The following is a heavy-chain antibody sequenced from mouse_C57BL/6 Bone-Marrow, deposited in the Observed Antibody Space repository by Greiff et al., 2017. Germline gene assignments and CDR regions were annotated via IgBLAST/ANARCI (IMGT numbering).Heavy chain of an antibody. J-gene: IGHJ3*01. CDR2: ISSGGSYT. CDR3: ARHFPDGDEAY. Sequence: EVKLVESGGDLVKPGGSLKLSCAASGFTFSSYGMSWVRQTPDTRLEWVATISSGGSYTYYPDSVKGRFTISTDNAKNTLYLQMSSLKSEDTAMYYCARHFPDGDEAYWGQGTLVTVSA. CDR1: GFTFSSYG. V-gene: IGHV5-6*01. D-gene: IGHD3-3*01.